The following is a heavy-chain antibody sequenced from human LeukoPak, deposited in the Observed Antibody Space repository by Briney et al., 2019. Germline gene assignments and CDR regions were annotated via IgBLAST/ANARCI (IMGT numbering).Heavy chain of an antibody. V-gene: IGHV4-59*01. CDR2: IYYSGST. CDR3: ARDEKQGFDP. J-gene: IGHJ5*02. Sequence: SETLSLTCTASGGSISSYYWSWIRQPPGKGLEWIGYIYYSGSTNYNPSLKSRVTISVDTSKNQFSLKLSSATAADTAVYYCARDEKQGFDPWGQGTLVTVSS. CDR1: GGSISSYY.